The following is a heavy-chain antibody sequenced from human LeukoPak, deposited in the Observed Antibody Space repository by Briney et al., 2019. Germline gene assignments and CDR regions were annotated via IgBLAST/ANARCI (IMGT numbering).Heavy chain of an antibody. CDR3: AKVPEYFDWLSHYYYMDV. D-gene: IGHD3-9*01. Sequence: PGGSLRLSCAASGFTFSSYGMHWVRQAPGKGLEWVAFIRYDGSNKYYADSVKGRFTISRDNSKNTLYLQMNSLRAEDTAVYYCAKVPEYFDWLSHYYYMDVWGKGTTVTVSS. V-gene: IGHV3-30*02. CDR1: GFTFSSYG. CDR2: IRYDGSNK. J-gene: IGHJ6*03.